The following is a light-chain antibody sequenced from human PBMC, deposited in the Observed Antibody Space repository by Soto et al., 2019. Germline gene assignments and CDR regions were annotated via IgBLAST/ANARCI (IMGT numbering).Light chain of an antibody. Sequence: QSVLTQPASVSASLGQSITISCTGTSSGGCGYNYLSLYQQHPGKAPKLMIYYVSKRPSGVPDRFSGAKAGNTASLTISGLQAEDEADYYCCSYAGSYSLYVFGTGTKGTVL. V-gene: IGLV2-11*01. CDR2: YVS. CDR3: CSYAGSYSLYV. J-gene: IGLJ1*01. CDR1: SSGGCGYNY.